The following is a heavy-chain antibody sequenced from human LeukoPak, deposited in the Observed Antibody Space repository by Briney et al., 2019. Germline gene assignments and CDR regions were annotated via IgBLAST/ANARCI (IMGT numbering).Heavy chain of an antibody. CDR3: ARDRVAAPFFDY. CDR1: GFTFNIYW. J-gene: IGHJ4*02. Sequence: PGGSLRLSCAASGFTFNIYWMSWVRQAPGKGLEWVANIKEDGSGKYYVDSLKGRFTISRDNAKNSLYLQMNSLRAEDTAVYYCARDRVAAPFFDYWGQGTLVTVSS. CDR2: IKEDGSGK. D-gene: IGHD6-6*01. V-gene: IGHV3-7*01.